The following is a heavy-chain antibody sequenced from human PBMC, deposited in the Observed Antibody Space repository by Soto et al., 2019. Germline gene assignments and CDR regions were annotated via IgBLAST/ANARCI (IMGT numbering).Heavy chain of an antibody. V-gene: IGHV2-5*02. CDR3: AHRRGVVAATPAWGWFDP. CDR1: GFSLSTSGLG. CDR2: IYWDDDK. Sequence: SGPTLVNPTQTLTLTCTFSGFSLSTSGLGVGWIRQPPGKALEWLALIYWDDDKRYSPSLKSRLTITKDTSKNQVVLTMTNMDPVDTATYYCAHRRGVVAATPAWGWFDPWGQGTLVTVSS. J-gene: IGHJ5*02. D-gene: IGHD2-15*01.